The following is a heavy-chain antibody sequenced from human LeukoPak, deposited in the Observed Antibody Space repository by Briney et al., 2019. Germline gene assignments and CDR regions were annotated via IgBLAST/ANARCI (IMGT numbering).Heavy chain of an antibody. CDR3: ASLYCSSTSCRDAFDI. CDR2: IYYSGST. V-gene: IGHV4-59*12. D-gene: IGHD2-2*01. CDR1: GGSISSYY. J-gene: IGHJ3*02. Sequence: SETLSLTCTVSGGSISSYYWSWIRQPPGKGLEWIGYIYYSGSTNYNPSLKSRVTISVDTSKNQFSLKLSSVTAADTAVYYCASLYCSSTSCRDAFDIWGQGTMVTVSS.